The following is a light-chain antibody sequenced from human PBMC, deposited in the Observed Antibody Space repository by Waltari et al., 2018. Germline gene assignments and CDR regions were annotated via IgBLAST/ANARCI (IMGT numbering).Light chain of an antibody. J-gene: IGLJ3*02. V-gene: IGLV2-23*01. CDR1: SRDGGRYNL. CDR3: CSYAGSSTWV. CDR2: EGS. Sequence: SALTQPASVPGSPGPSITLSSPGLSRDGGRYNLVSCYQQHPGKAPKLMIYEGSKRPSGVSNRFSGSKSGNTASLTISGLQAEDEADYYCCSYAGSSTWVFGGGTKLTVL.